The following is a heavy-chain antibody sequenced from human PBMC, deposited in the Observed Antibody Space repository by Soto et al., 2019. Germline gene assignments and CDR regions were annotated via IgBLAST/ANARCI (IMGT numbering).Heavy chain of an antibody. CDR1: GGSISSGGYY. J-gene: IGHJ5*02. CDR2: IYNSGST. CDR3: ASGIAAAQNNWFHP. D-gene: IGHD6-13*01. V-gene: IGHV4-31*03. Sequence: PSETLSLTCTVSGGSISSGGYYWSWILQHPGKSLEWIGYIYNSGSTHYNPSLNSRVTISVDTSKNQFSLKLSSVTAADTAVYYCASGIAAAQNNWFHPWGKGTLFTVS.